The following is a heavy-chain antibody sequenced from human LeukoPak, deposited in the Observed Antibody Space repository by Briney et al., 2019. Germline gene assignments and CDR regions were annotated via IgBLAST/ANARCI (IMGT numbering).Heavy chain of an antibody. CDR2: IWPDGSNK. V-gene: IGHV3-33*01. CDR1: GFTFNSYG. CDR3: ARGRVYFDY. J-gene: IGHJ4*02. Sequence: PGGSLRLSCAASGFTFNSYGMFWVRQAPGKGLEWVAFIWPDGSNKLYGDSVKGRFTISRGNSRNTVYLQMNSLRAEDTAVYYCARGRVYFDYWGQGTLSPSPQ.